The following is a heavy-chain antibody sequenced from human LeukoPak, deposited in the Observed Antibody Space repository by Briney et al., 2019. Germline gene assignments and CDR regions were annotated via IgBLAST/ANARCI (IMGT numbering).Heavy chain of an antibody. J-gene: IGHJ4*02. D-gene: IGHD4-17*01. CDR1: GGSISSYY. Sequence: SETLSLTCTVSGGSISSYYWSWIRQPPGKGLEWIGYIYYSGSTNYNLSLKSRVTISVDTSKNQFSLKLSSVTAADTAVYYCARRNYDYGIDYWGQGTLVTVSS. V-gene: IGHV4-59*01. CDR2: IYYSGST. CDR3: ARRNYDYGIDY.